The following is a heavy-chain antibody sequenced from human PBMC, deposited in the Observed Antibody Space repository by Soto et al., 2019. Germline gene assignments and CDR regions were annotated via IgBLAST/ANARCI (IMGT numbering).Heavy chain of an antibody. Sequence: GGSLRLSCAASGFTFSSYAMSWVRQAPGKGLEWVSAISGSGGSTYYADYVKGRFTISRDNSKNTLYQQMNSLRAEDTAVYYXXKXXXXYXSGRYNFXYXXXGXXVT. CDR3: XKXXXXYXSGRYNFXY. CDR2: ISGSGGST. D-gene: IGHD6-19*01. J-gene: IGHJ4*02. V-gene: IGHV3-23*01. CDR1: GFTFSSYA.